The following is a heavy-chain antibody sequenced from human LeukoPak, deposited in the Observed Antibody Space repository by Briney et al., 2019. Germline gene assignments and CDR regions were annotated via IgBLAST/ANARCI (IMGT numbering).Heavy chain of an antibody. CDR1: GGSFSGYY. D-gene: IGHD2-2*01. Sequence: SSGTLSLTCAVYGGSFSGYYWSWIRQPPGKGLEWIGEINHSGSTNYNPSLKSRVTISVDTSKNQFSLKLSSVTAADTAVYYCARVRRYCSSTSYYWPAFDIWGQGTMVTVSS. CDR3: ARVRRYCSSTSYYWPAFDI. CDR2: INHSGST. J-gene: IGHJ3*02. V-gene: IGHV4-34*01.